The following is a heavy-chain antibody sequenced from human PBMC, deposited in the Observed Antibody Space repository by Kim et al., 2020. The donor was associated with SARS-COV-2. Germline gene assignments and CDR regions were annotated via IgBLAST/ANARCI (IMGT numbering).Heavy chain of an antibody. CDR3: ARRSFGLRYFDRRDYGMDV. Sequence: GESLKISCKGSGYSFTSYWIGWVRQMPGKGLEWMGIIYPGDSDTRYSPSFQGPVTISADKSISTAYLQWSSLKASDTAIYYCARRSFGLRYFDRRDYGMDVWGQGTTVTVSS. CDR1: GYSFTSYW. CDR2: IYPGDSDT. J-gene: IGHJ6*02. D-gene: IGHD3-9*01. V-gene: IGHV5-51*01.